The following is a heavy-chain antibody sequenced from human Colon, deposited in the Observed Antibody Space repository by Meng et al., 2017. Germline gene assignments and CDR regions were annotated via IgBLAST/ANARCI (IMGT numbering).Heavy chain of an antibody. Sequence: QGQRQESGPGLVRPSETLSLTCTVSGGSVSGGSHYWSGIRQPPGKGLEWIGYIDYSRSINYYPSLKSRVTMSVDTSKNQFSLNLSSVTAADTAVYYCAGGPWELDYWGQGTLVTVSS. V-gene: IGHV4-61*01. CDR1: GGSVSGGSHY. CDR3: AGGPWELDY. D-gene: IGHD1-26*01. CDR2: IDYSRSI. J-gene: IGHJ4*02.